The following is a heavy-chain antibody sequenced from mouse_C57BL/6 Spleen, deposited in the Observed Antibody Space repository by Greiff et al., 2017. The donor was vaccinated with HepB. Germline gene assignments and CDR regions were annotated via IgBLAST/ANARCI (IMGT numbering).Heavy chain of an antibody. CDR3: ASSYGYDAWFAY. CDR2: INPNYGTT. J-gene: IGHJ3*01. CDR1: GYSFTDYN. V-gene: IGHV1-39*01. Sequence: EVQLQQSGPELVKPGASVKISCKASGYSFTDYNMNWVKQSNGKSLEWIGVINPNYGTTSYNQKFKGKATLTVDQSSSTAYMQLNSLTSADSAVYYSASSYGYDAWFAYWGQGTLVTVSA. D-gene: IGHD2-2*01.